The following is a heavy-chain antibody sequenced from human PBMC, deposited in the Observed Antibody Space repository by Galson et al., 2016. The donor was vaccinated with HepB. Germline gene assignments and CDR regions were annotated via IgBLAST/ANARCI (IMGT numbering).Heavy chain of an antibody. J-gene: IGHJ3*02. CDR1: GFTFSSDW. Sequence: SLRLSCAASGFTFSSDWMHWVRQGPGRGLVWVSRSNSDGSSTSYAGSVKGRFTISRDNAKNTLYLQMNSLRADDTGVYYCARDPHGAGSSGPPAHDAFDIWGQGTMVTVSS. D-gene: IGHD6-19*01. CDR2: SNSDGSST. V-gene: IGHV3-74*01. CDR3: ARDPHGAGSSGPPAHDAFDI.